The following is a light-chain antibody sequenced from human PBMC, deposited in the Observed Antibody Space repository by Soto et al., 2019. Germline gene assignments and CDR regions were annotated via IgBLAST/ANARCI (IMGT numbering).Light chain of an antibody. CDR1: QGISNY. CDR2: AAS. Sequence: DIQMTQSPSSLSASVGDRVTITCRASQGISNYLAWYQQKPGKVPKLLIYAASTLHSGVPSRFSGSGSGTDFTLTISRLQPEDVATYYCQKYNSAPWTFGQGTKVEIK. J-gene: IGKJ1*01. CDR3: QKYNSAPWT. V-gene: IGKV1-27*01.